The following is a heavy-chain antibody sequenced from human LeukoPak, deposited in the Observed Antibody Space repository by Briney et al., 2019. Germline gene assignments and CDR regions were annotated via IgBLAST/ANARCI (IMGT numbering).Heavy chain of an antibody. Sequence: QAGGSLRLSCAASGFTFSNYWMSWVRQAPGKGLEWVSGIIGGAGGTYYADSVKGRFTISRDNSKNTLYLQMNSLRAEDTAVYYCAKPRVVATVYFDYWGQGTLVTVSS. CDR3: AKPRVVATVYFDY. J-gene: IGHJ4*02. CDR1: GFTFSNYW. D-gene: IGHD5-12*01. V-gene: IGHV3-23*01. CDR2: IIGGAGGT.